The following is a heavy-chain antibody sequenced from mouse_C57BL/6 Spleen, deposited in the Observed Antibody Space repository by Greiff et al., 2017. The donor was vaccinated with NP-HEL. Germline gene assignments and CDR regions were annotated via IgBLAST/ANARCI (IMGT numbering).Heavy chain of an antibody. D-gene: IGHD1-1*01. CDR3: YGSGFAY. CDR1: GYSITSGYY. V-gene: IGHV3-6*01. Sequence: EVKLVESGPGLVKPSQSLSLTCSVTGYSITSGYYWNWIRQFPGNKLEWMGYISYDGSNNYNPSLKNRISITRDTSKNQFFLKLNSVTTENAATYCCYGSGFAYWGQGTLVTVSA. CDR2: ISYDGSN. J-gene: IGHJ3*01.